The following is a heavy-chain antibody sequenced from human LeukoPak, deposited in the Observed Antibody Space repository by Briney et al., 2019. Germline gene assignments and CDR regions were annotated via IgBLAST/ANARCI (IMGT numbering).Heavy chain of an antibody. D-gene: IGHD6-6*01. CDR3: VKDRVNGQQYVLPYFDH. V-gene: IGHV3-23*01. CDR1: GFAFSTYA. CDR2: ISNSGTTT. J-gene: IGHJ4*02. Sequence: GGSLRLSCAASGFAFSTYAMNWVRQVPGKGLDWVSTISNSGTTTYYADSVEGRFTISRDNSKDTLYLQMNSLRAEDTAVYYCVKDRVNGQQYVLPYFDHWGQGTLVTVSS.